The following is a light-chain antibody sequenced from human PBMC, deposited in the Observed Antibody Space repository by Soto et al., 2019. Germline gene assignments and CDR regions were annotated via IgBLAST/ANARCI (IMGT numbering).Light chain of an antibody. CDR2: DLT. V-gene: IGLV2-14*01. J-gene: IGLJ1*01. Sequence: QSALTQPASVSGSPGQSITISCSGSSGDIGGHKYVSWYQQHPGKAPKLIIYDLTNRPSGVSNRFSGSKSGNTASLTISGLQAEGEADYYCTSYTTSLYVFGSGTKLTVL. CDR1: SGDIGGHKY. CDR3: TSYTTSLYV.